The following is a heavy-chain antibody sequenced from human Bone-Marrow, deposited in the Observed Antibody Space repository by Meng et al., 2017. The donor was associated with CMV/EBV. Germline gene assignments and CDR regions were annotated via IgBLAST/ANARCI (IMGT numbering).Heavy chain of an antibody. CDR1: GYTFTSYG. J-gene: IGHJ3*02. CDR3: TRAKLRSSPRLDAFYI. CDR2: ISAYNGNT. Sequence: ASVKVSCKASGYTFTSYGIRWVRQAPGQGLEWMGWISAYNGNTNYAQKLQGRVTMSTDTSTSSAYMELRSLRSENTAVYYCTRAKLRSSPRLDAFYIWGQGTMVTVSS. D-gene: IGHD6-13*01. V-gene: IGHV1-18*01.